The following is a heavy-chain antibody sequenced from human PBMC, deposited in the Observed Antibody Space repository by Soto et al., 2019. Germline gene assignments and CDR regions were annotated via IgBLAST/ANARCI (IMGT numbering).Heavy chain of an antibody. D-gene: IGHD3-10*01. CDR3: ATASSMVRGVIMSYYYYGMDV. CDR2: FDPEDGET. J-gene: IGHJ6*02. V-gene: IGHV1-24*01. CDR1: GYTLTDLS. Sequence: ASVKVSCKVSGYTLTDLSMHWVRQAPGKGLEWMGGFDPEDGETIYAQKFQGRVTMTEDTSTDTAYMELSSLRSEDTAVYYCATASSMVRGVIMSYYYYGMDVWGQGTTVTVSS.